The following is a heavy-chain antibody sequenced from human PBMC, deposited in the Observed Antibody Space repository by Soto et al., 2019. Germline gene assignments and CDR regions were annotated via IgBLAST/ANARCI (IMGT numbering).Heavy chain of an antibody. CDR2: IITSDGRT. V-gene: IGHV3-23*01. D-gene: IGHD4-17*01. J-gene: IGHJ4*02. CDR3: AKDYSSVTTDPLSVVLFDY. CDR1: GFTFSSYA. Sequence: EVQLLESGGGLVQPGGSLRLSCAASGFTFSSYAMSWVRQAPGKGLEWVSIITSDGRTYYADSVKGRFTISRENSKNTVYLQMNSLRAEDTAVYYCAKDYSSVTTDPLSVVLFDYWGQGALVTVSS.